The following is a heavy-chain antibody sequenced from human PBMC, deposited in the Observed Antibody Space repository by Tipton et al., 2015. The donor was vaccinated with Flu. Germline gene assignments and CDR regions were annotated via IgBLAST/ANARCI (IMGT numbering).Heavy chain of an antibody. CDR2: IYTSGST. CDR1: GGSISSYY. Sequence: LRLSCTVSGGSISSYYWSWIRQPAGKGLEWIGRIYTSGSTSYNPSLKSRVTMSVDTSKNQFSLKLSPVTAADTAVYYCARDAQEHCSSSSSCSEFDYWGQGTLVTVFS. D-gene: IGHD2-2*01. V-gene: IGHV4-4*07. CDR3: ARDAQEHCSSSSSCSEFDY. J-gene: IGHJ4*02.